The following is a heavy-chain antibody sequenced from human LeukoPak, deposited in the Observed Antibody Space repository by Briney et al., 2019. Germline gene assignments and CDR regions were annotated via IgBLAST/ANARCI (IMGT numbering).Heavy chain of an antibody. CDR3: ARDRGVVVVPAPAYGMDV. V-gene: IGHV3-11*01. Sequence: GGSLRLSCAASGFTFSDYYMSWIRQVPGKGLEWVSYISSSGSTIYYADSVKGRFTISRDNAKNSLYLQMNSLRAEDTAVYYCARDRGVVVVPAPAYGMDVWGQGTTVTVSS. CDR1: GFTFSDYY. D-gene: IGHD2-2*01. J-gene: IGHJ6*02. CDR2: ISSSGSTI.